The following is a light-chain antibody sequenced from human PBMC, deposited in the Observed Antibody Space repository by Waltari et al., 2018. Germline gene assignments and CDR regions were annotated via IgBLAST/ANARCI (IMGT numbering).Light chain of an antibody. CDR2: DNN. V-gene: IGLV1-51*01. Sequence: QSVLTQPPSVSAAPGQRVTISCSGSSSNIGNNYASWYQHLPGTAPKVLIYDNNKRPSGIPDRFPGSKSGTSATLTITELQTGDEADYYCKTWDSSLLGVVFGGGTKLTVL. J-gene: IGLJ2*01. CDR3: KTWDSSLLGVV. CDR1: SSNIGNNY.